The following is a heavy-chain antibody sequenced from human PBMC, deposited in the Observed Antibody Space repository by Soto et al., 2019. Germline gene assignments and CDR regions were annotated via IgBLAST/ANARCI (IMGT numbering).Heavy chain of an antibody. CDR2: IYHSGST. CDR3: ARPGLDYYDSSGYSDAVDI. J-gene: IGHJ3*02. D-gene: IGHD3-22*01. Sequence: QVQLQESGPGLVKPSGTLSLTCAVSGGSISSSNWWSWVRQPPGKGLEWIGEIYHSGSTNYNPSLKSRVITSIDKSKNQFSLMLTSVTAAATAVYYCARPGLDYYDSSGYSDAVDIWGQGTMVTVSS. V-gene: IGHV4-4*02. CDR1: GGSISSSNW.